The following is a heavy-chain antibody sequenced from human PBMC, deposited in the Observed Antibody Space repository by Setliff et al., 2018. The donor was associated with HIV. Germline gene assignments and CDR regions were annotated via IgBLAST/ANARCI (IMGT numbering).Heavy chain of an antibody. D-gene: IGHD7-27*01. Sequence: ASVKVSCKASGYTFISYYRHWVRPAPGQGLEWMGRISPNNFNTQYAKNFKGRVTITWDTSTSTGYMEVYRLRSYHTAAYYCARDGEWGNHRPRDLDIWGQGTMVTVSS. J-gene: IGHJ3*02. V-gene: IGHV1-2*06. CDR2: ISPNNFNT. CDR1: GYTFISYY. CDR3: ARDGEWGNHRPRDLDI.